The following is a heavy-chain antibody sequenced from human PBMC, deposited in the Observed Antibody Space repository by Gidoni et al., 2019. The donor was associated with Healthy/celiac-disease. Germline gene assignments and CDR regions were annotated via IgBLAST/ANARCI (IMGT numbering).Heavy chain of an antibody. J-gene: IGHJ4*02. D-gene: IGHD3-16*02. V-gene: IGHV4-34*01. Sequence: QVQLQQWGAGLLKPSETLSLTCAVYGGSFSGYHWSWIRQPPGKGLEWIGESNHRGSTNYNPTLKSRVTISVDTSKNQFSLKLSSVTAADTAMYYCARATHVWGSYRRPVDYWGQGTLVTVSS. CDR3: ARATHVWGSYRRPVDY. CDR1: GGSFSGYH. CDR2: SNHRGST.